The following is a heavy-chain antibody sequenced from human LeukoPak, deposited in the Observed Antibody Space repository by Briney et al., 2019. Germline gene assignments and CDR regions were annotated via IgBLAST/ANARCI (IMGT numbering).Heavy chain of an antibody. CDR2: IKQDGSEK. CDR3: ARRDRIVVVVAATRVYYYYYMDV. CDR1: GLTFRTYA. D-gene: IGHD2-15*01. V-gene: IGHV3-7*01. J-gene: IGHJ6*03. Sequence: PGGSLRLSCAASGLTFRTYAMSWVRQAPGKGLEWVANIKQDGSEKYYVDSVKGRFTISRDNAKNSLYLQMNSLRAEDTAVYYCARRDRIVVVVAATRVYYYYYMDVWGKGTTVTVSS.